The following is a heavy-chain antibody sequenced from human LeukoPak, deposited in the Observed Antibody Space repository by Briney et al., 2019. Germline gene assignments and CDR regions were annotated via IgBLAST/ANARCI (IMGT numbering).Heavy chain of an antibody. V-gene: IGHV4-38-2*01. CDR1: GYSISSGYY. J-gene: IGHJ4*02. Sequence: SETLSLTCAVSGYSISSGYYWGWIRQPPGKGLEWIGRSYHSGSTSYNPSLNIRVTISVDTSKHQFSLKLSSVTAADTAVYYCARTGYSGYVSDFDYWGQGTLVTVSS. CDR2: SYHSGST. CDR3: ARTGYSGYVSDFDY. D-gene: IGHD5-12*01.